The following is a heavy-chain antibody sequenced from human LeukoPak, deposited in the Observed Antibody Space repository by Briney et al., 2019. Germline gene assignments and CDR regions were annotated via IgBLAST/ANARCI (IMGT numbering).Heavy chain of an antibody. CDR2: IYYSGST. Sequence: SETLSLTCTVSGGSISSYYWSWIRRPPGKGLEWIGYIYYSGSTNYNPSLKSRVTISVDTSKNQFSLKLSSVTAADMAVYYCARVLSPNSSSWPHNWFDPWGQGTLVTVSS. V-gene: IGHV4-59*01. J-gene: IGHJ5*02. D-gene: IGHD6-13*01. CDR3: ARVLSPNSSSWPHNWFDP. CDR1: GGSISSYY.